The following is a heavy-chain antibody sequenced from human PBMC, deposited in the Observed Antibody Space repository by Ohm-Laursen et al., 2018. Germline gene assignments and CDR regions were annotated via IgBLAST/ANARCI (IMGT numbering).Heavy chain of an antibody. V-gene: IGHV3-66*01. J-gene: IGHJ4*02. Sequence: SLRLSCAASGFTFSSYAMSWVRQAPGKGLEWVSVIYSGGSTYYADSLKGRFTISRDNSKNTLYLQMNSLRAEDTAVYYCANGVRRVFATSHDYWGQGTLVTVSS. D-gene: IGHD3-3*01. CDR2: IYSGGST. CDR1: GFTFSSYA. CDR3: ANGVRRVFATSHDY.